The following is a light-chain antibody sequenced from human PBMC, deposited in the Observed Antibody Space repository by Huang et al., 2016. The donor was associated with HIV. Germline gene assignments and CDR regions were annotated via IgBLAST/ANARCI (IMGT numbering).Light chain of an antibody. J-gene: IGKJ1*01. V-gene: IGKV3-15*01. CDR3: QQYNNWPPWT. CDR1: QSITGN. CDR2: AAS. Sequence: EIVMTQSPATLSVSPGERATLSCRASQSITGNLAWYQQKPGQAPRLLIYAASTRATGIPARCSGSGSGTEFTLSISSLQSEDFAVYYCQQYNNWPPWTFGQGTKVEIK.